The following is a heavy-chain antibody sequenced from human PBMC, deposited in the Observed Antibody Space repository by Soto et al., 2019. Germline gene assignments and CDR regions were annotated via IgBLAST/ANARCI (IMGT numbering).Heavy chain of an antibody. CDR1: GFTFSSYA. V-gene: IGHV3-23*01. D-gene: IGHD1-1*01. CDR3: ANDPGGTTQGVYNWFDP. CDR2: ISGSGGST. J-gene: IGHJ5*02. Sequence: GGSLRLSCAASGFTFSSYAMSWVRQAPGQGLEWVSAISGSGGSTYYADSVKGRFTISRDNSKNTLYLQMNSLGAEDTAVYYCANDPGGTTQGVYNWFDPWGQGTLVTVSS.